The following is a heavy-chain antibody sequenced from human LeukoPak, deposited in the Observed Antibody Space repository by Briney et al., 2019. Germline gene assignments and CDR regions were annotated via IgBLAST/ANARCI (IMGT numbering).Heavy chain of an antibody. V-gene: IGHV3-21*01. J-gene: IGHJ3*02. CDR2: ITRVSTYM. CDR3: TRDRNDDGDPDGFDI. CDR1: GFTLSDFA. Sequence: PGGSLRLSCAASGFTLSDFAMNWVRQAPGKGLEWVSSITRVSTYMYYAESVQGRFTISRDNHKDWLYLQLNSLRGDDTGIYYCTRDRNDDGDPDGFDIWGQGTVVTVSS. D-gene: IGHD1-1*01.